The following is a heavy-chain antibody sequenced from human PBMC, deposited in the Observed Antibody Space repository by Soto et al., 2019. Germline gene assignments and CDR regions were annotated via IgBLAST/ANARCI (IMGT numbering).Heavy chain of an antibody. J-gene: IGHJ5*02. Sequence: ASVKVSCKASGYTFTSYGISWVRQAPGQGLEWMGWISAYNGNTNYAQKLQGRVTMTTDTSTSTAYMELRSLRSDDTAVYYCARDRLTIFGVVSFWFDPWGQGTLVTVSS. D-gene: IGHD3-3*01. CDR3: ARDRLTIFGVVSFWFDP. CDR1: GYTFTSYG. CDR2: ISAYNGNT. V-gene: IGHV1-18*01.